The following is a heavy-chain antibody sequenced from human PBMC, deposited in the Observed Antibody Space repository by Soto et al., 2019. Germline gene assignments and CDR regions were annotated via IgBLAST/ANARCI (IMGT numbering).Heavy chain of an antibody. CDR2: IYSGGST. Sequence: EVQLVESGGGLVQPGGSLRLSCAASGFTVSRNYMSWVRQAPGKGLEWVSVIYSGGSTYYADSVKGRFTISRDNSKNTLYLQMNSLRAEDTAVYYCARDFVVPAAMRTYYYYYGMDVWGQGTTVTVSS. V-gene: IGHV3-66*01. CDR3: ARDFVVPAAMRTYYYYYGMDV. CDR1: GFTVSRNY. J-gene: IGHJ6*02. D-gene: IGHD2-2*01.